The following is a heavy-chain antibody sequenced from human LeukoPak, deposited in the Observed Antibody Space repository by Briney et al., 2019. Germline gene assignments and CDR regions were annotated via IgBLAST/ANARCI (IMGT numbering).Heavy chain of an antibody. Sequence: GGSLRLSCTASGFDFHTFEMNWVRQAPGKGLEWVSRIGSSGRTTYYADSVKGRFTISRDNANNSLYLQMNSLGAEDTAVYYCARADCSSASCFAVFDHWGQGALVTVSS. CDR2: IGSSGRTT. V-gene: IGHV3-48*03. CDR1: GFDFHTFE. CDR3: ARADCSSASCFAVFDH. D-gene: IGHD2-2*01. J-gene: IGHJ4*02.